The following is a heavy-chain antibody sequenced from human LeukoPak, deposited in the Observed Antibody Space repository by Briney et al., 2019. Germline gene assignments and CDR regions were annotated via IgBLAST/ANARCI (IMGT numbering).Heavy chain of an antibody. CDR3: ARASAVNIVVVPGASDY. D-gene: IGHD2-2*01. CDR2: ISSSSGYI. CDR1: GFTFSSYS. Sequence: GGSLRLSCAASGFTFSSYSMNWVRQAPGKGLEWVSYISSSSGYIYYADSVKGRFTISRDNAKNSLYLQMNSLRAEDTAVYYCARASAVNIVVVPGASDYWGRGTLVTVSS. V-gene: IGHV3-21*05. J-gene: IGHJ4*02.